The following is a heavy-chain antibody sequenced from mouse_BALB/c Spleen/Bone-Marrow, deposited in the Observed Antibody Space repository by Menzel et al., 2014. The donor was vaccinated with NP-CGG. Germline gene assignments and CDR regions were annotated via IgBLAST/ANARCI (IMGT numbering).Heavy chain of an antibody. CDR2: IRSKSNNYAT. CDR3: VRRNPYWYFDV. V-gene: IGHV10-1*02. CDR1: GFTFNTYA. D-gene: IGHD2-1*01. Sequence: EVHLVESGGGLVQPKGSLKLSCAASGFTFNTYAMNWVRQAPGRGLEWVARIRSKSNNYATYYADSVKDRFTISRDDPQSMLYLQMNNLKTEDTAMYYCVRRNPYWYFDVWGAGTTVTVSS. J-gene: IGHJ1*01.